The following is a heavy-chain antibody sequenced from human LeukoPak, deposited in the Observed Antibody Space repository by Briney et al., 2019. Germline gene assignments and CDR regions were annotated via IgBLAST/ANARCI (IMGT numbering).Heavy chain of an antibody. V-gene: IGHV3-72*01. CDR2: SRHQAAGYTT. CDR1: GSTFSDHY. J-gene: IGHJ3*01. D-gene: IGHD2-21*02. Sequence: GGSLRLSCAASGSTFSDHYMDWVRQLPGEGLEWVGRSRHQAAGYTTEYAASVKGRFTISRDNPKNSLYLQMNSLKAEDTAVYYCARAGPVAVTARVYDGFDVWGQGTVVTVSS. CDR3: ARAGPVAVTARVYDGFDV.